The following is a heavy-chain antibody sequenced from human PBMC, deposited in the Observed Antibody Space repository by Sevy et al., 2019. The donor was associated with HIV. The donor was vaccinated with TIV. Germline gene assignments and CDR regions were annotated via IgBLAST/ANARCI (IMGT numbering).Heavy chain of an antibody. CDR1: GVTFSSFA. V-gene: IGHV3-23*01. J-gene: IGHJ4*02. D-gene: IGHD6-13*01. CDR3: SRPTPRIAASSAAFFDY. Sequence: GGSLRLSCAASGVTFSSFAMSWVRQVPGKGLEWVSSIKGRGGSTYYADSVKGRVNLSRDNSKNTLFLQMDSLRAEDTAIYYCSRPTPRIAASSAAFFDYWGQGSLVTVSS. CDR2: IKGRGGST.